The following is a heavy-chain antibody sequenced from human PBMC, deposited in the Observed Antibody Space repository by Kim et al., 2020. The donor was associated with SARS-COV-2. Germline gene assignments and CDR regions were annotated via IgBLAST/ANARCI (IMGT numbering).Heavy chain of an antibody. V-gene: IGHV1-18*01. J-gene: IGHJ4*02. Sequence: YAQKLQGRVTMTTDTSTSTAYMELRSLRSDDTAVYYCAREFRIAVAVNDCWGQGTLVTVSS. D-gene: IGHD6-19*01. CDR3: AREFRIAVAVNDC.